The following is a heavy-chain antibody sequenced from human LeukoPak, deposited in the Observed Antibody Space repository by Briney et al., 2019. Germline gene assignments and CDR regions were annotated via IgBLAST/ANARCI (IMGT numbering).Heavy chain of an antibody. Sequence: GSLRLSCAASGLTFRSYWMSWVRQAPGKGPEWVANIKPDGSGKYYVDSVKGRFTISRDNAENSLFLHMNSLRAEDTAVYYCARCAVAAAGDYWGRGTLVTVSS. CDR2: IKPDGSGK. V-gene: IGHV3-7*01. D-gene: IGHD6-13*01. CDR1: GLTFRSYW. J-gene: IGHJ4*02. CDR3: ARCAVAAAGDY.